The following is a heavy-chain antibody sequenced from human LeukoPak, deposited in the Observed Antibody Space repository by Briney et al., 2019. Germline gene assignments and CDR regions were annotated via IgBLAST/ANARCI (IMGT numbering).Heavy chain of an antibody. CDR2: ISSSGSYI. J-gene: IGHJ4*02. CDR3: ARSVSGWFGELLLYY. V-gene: IGHV3-21*01. CDR1: RFTFSSYS. D-gene: IGHD3-10*01. Sequence: GGSLRLSCAASRFTFSSYSMNWVRQAPGKGLEWVSSISSSGSYIYYADSVKGRFTISRDNAKNSLYLQMNSLRAEDTAVYYCARSVSGWFGELLLYYWGQGTLVTVSS.